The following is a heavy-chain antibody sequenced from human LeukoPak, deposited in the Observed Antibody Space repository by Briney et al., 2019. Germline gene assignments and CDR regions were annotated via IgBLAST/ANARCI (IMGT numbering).Heavy chain of an antibody. CDR2: ISGSGGST. D-gene: IGHD3-22*01. CDR1: GFTFSSYG. CDR3: AVYDSSGYYYGAFDI. Sequence: GGSLRLSCAASGFTFSSYGMSWVRQAPGKGLEWVPAISGSGGSTYYADSVKGRFTISRDNSKNTLYLQMNSLRAEDTAVYYCAVYDSSGYYYGAFDIWGQETMVTVSS. J-gene: IGHJ3*02. V-gene: IGHV3-23*01.